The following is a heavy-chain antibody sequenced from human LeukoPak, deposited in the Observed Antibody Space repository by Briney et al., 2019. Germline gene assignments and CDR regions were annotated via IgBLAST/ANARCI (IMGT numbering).Heavy chain of an antibody. J-gene: IGHJ3*02. CDR2: IYFSET. CDR3: ASPSKLVLSRGAFDI. CDR1: GASFSDSTYY. D-gene: IGHD3-10*01. V-gene: IGHV4-39*01. Sequence: SETLSLTCTVSGASFSDSTYYWAWFRQPPGKGLEWIASIYFSETKYNPSLKSRVTISGDTSENQFSLKLTSVTATDTAVYYCASPSKLVLSRGAFDIWGQGTMVTVSA.